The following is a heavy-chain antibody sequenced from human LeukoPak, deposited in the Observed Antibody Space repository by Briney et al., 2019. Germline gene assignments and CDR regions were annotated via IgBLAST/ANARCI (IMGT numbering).Heavy chain of an antibody. D-gene: IGHD6-6*01. V-gene: IGHV4-4*07. Sequence: SETLSLTCTVSGASISTYYWSWIRQPAGKGLEWIGRIYGSGSTDYNPSLRSRVTISVDTSKNQFSLKLSSVTAADTAVYYCARGGRGRAARHFDYWGQGTLVTVSS. CDR3: ARGGRGRAARHFDY. J-gene: IGHJ4*02. CDR1: GASISTYY. CDR2: IYGSGST.